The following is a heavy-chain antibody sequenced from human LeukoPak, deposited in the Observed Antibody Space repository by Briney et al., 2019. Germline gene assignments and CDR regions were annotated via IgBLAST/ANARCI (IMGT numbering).Heavy chain of an antibody. CDR3: ARQTTLNFYYAMDV. D-gene: IGHD4-11*01. J-gene: IGHJ6*02. CDR2: IYYSGST. CDR1: GDSMRSYY. V-gene: IGHV4-59*08. Sequence: SETLSLTCTVSGDSMRSYYWSWIRQPPGKGLEWIGDIYYSGSTNYNPSLKSRVTISVDTSKNQFSLKLSSVTAADTAVYYCARQTTLNFYYAMDVWGQGTTVTVSS.